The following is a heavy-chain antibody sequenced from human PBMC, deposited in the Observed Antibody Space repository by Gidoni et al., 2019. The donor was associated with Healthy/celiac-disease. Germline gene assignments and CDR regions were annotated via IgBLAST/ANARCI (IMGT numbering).Heavy chain of an antibody. Sequence: EVQLLESGGGLVQPGGSLRLSCAASGFTFSSYAMSWVRQAPGKGLEWVSAISGSGGSTYYADSVKGRFTISRDNSKNTLYLQMNSLRAEDTAVYYCARPSGDYDRAFDIWGQGTMVTVSS. CDR3: ARPSGDYDRAFDI. D-gene: IGHD4-17*01. CDR1: GFTFSSYA. CDR2: ISGSGGST. J-gene: IGHJ3*02. V-gene: IGHV3-23*01.